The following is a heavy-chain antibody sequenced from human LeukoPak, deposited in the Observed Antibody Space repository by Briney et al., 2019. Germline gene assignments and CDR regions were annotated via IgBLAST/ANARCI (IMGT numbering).Heavy chain of an antibody. CDR1: GFTFSSYS. J-gene: IGHJ4*02. V-gene: IGHV3-21*04. CDR3: ARGSRDGYTDFFDS. Sequence: GGSLRLSCAASGFTFSSYSMNWVRQAPGKGLEWVSSISSSGSYIYYADSVKGRFTISRDNAKNSLYLQMSSLRAEDTAVYYCARGSRDGYTDFFDSWGQGTLVTVSS. CDR2: ISSSGSYI. D-gene: IGHD5-24*01.